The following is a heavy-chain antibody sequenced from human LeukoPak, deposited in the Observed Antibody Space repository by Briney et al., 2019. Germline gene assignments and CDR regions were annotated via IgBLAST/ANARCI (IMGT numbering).Heavy chain of an antibody. V-gene: IGHV3-21*01. CDR3: ARDLTLGSWYNWFDP. J-gene: IGHJ5*02. CDR2: ISSSSSYI. Sequence: GGSLRLSCAAAGFTFSSYSMNWVRQAPGKGLEWVSSISSSSSYIYYADSVKGRFTISRDNAKNSLYLQTNSLRAEDTAVYYCARDLTLGSWYNWFDPWGQGTLVTVSS. D-gene: IGHD6-13*01. CDR1: GFTFSSYS.